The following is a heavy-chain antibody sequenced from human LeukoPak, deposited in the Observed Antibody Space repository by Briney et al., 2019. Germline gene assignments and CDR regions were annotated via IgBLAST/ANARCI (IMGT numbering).Heavy chain of an antibody. CDR1: GFTFSSYG. D-gene: IGHD1-26*01. CDR3: ARDLRAGAADP. V-gene: IGHV3-33*01. Sequence: PGRSLRLSCAASGFTFSSYGKHWVRQAPGKGLEWVAVIWYDGSNKYYADSVKGRFTISRDNSKNTLYLQMNSLRAEDTAVYYCARDLRAGAADPWGQGTLVTVSS. J-gene: IGHJ5*02. CDR2: IWYDGSNK.